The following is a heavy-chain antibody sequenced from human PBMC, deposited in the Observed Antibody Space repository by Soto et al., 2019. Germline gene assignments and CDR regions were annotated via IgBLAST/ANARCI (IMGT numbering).Heavy chain of an antibody. Sequence: SETLSLTCTVSGGSISSGDYYWSWIRQPPGKGLEWIGYIYYSGSTYYNPSLKSRVTISVDTSKNQFSLKLSSVTAADTAVYYCAREGSSSTFLDYYYYGMDVWGQGTTVTVSS. V-gene: IGHV4-30-4*01. J-gene: IGHJ6*02. D-gene: IGHD6-6*01. CDR1: GGSISSGDYY. CDR3: AREGSSSTFLDYYYYGMDV. CDR2: IYYSGST.